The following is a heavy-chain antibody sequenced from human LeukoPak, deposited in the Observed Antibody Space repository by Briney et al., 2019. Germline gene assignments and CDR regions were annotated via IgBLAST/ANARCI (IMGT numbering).Heavy chain of an antibody. J-gene: IGHJ3*01. CDR2: IYYSGST. D-gene: IGHD6-6*01. Sequence: SWVRQPPGKGLEWIGYIYYSGSTYYNPSLKSRVTISVDTSKNQFSLKLSSVTAADTAVYYCARVRYSSSSWGWGQGTMVTVSS. V-gene: IGHV4-30-4*08. CDR3: ARVRYSSSSWG.